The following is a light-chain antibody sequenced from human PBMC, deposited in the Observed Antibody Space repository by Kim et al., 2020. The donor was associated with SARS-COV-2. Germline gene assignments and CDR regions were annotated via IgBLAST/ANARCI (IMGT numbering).Light chain of an antibody. CDR3: QHYSRFPYT. CDR2: LAS. V-gene: IGKV1-5*03. J-gene: IGKJ2*01. Sequence: SASIGDRVTITCRASQMIDTWLAWYQQKPGKAPKLLIYLASTLENGVPPRFSGSGSGAEFTLTINSLQPDDFATYYCQHYSRFPYTFGQGTKLE. CDR1: QMIDTW.